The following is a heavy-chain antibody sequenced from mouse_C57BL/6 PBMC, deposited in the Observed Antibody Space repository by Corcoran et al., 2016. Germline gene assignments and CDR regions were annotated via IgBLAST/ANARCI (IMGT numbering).Heavy chain of an antibody. D-gene: IGHD1-1*01. CDR3: ARGGDGSSYEWYCDV. Sequence: DVQLQESGPALVKPSQSLSLPCSLTEYSITSGYYWNWIRQFPGNKLEWMGYISYDGGNNYNPSLKNRISITRDTSKNQFFLKLNSVTTEDTATYYSARGGDGSSYEWYCDVWGTGTTVTVSS. V-gene: IGHV3-6*01. CDR1: EYSITSGYY. J-gene: IGHJ1*03. CDR2: ISYDGGN.